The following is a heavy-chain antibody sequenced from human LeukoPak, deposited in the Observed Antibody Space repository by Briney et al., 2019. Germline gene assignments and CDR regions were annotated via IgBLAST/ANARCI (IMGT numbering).Heavy chain of an antibody. CDR2: IYYSGYT. CDR3: ARARSDSGLFDA. Sequence: PSETLSHTWTFSGSSISTSYWGCIRQPPGKGLEWIAYIYYSGYTNYNPSLKSRVTISIDTSKNQFSLKLSSVTAADTAVYYCARARSDSGLFDAWGQGTLVTVSS. CDR1: GSSISTSY. D-gene: IGHD2-15*01. V-gene: IGHV4-59*01. J-gene: IGHJ5*02.